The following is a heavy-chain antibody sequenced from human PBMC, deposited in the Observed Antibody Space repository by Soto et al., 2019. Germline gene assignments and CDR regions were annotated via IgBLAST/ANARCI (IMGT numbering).Heavy chain of an antibody. J-gene: IGHJ4*02. CDR2: IKQDGSEK. D-gene: IGHD2-15*01. Sequence: EVQLVESGGGLVQPGGSLRLSCAASGFTFSSYWMSWVRQAPGKGLEWVANIKQDGSEKYYVDSVKGRFTISRDNAKNSLYLQMNSLRAEDTAVYYCAREAIVVVVAAPFEYYFDYWGQGTLVTVSS. CDR1: GFTFSSYW. V-gene: IGHV3-7*03. CDR3: AREAIVVVVAAPFEYYFDY.